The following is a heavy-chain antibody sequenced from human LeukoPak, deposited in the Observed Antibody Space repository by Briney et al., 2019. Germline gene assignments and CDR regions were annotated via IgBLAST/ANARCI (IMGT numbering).Heavy chain of an antibody. D-gene: IGHD1-26*01. CDR1: GGSISSGSYY. CDR2: IYTSGST. CDR3: ARELELVGYCFDY. J-gene: IGHJ4*02. V-gene: IGHV4-61*02. Sequence: SQTLSLTCTVSGGSISSGSYYWSWIRQPAGKGLEWIGRIYTSGSTNYNPSLKSRVTISVDTSKNQFSLKLSSLTAADTAVYYCARELELVGYCFDYWSQGTLVTVSS.